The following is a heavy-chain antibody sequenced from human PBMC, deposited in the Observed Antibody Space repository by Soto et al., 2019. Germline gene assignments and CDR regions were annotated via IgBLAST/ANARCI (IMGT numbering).Heavy chain of an antibody. Sequence: AGGSLRLSCAASGFTFSSYAMSWVRQAPGKGLEWVSAISGSGGSTYYADSVKGRFTISRDNSKNTLYLQMNSLRAEDTAVYYCGPSPPPPSGYYHFDYWGQGTLVTVSS. CDR2: ISGSGGST. CDR1: GFTFSSYA. V-gene: IGHV3-23*01. D-gene: IGHD3-22*01. CDR3: GPSPPPPSGYYHFDY. J-gene: IGHJ4*02.